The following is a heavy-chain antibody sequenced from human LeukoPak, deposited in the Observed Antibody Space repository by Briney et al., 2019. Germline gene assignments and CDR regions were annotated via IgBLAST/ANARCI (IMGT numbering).Heavy chain of an antibody. D-gene: IGHD6-13*01. Sequence: GGSLRLSCAASGFTFSNYAMSWVRQAPGKGLEWVSAISSNGGATFYAESVKGRFTISRDNSKNTLYLQMNSLRAEDTAVYYCATIAAASHLDCWGQGTLVTVSS. V-gene: IGHV3-23*01. J-gene: IGHJ4*02. CDR1: GFTFSNYA. CDR3: ATIAAASHLDC. CDR2: ISSNGGAT.